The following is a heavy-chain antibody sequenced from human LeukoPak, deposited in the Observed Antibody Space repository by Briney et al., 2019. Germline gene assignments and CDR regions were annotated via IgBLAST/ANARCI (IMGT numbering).Heavy chain of an antibody. D-gene: IGHD6-13*01. CDR1: GGSISSYY. V-gene: IGHV4-59*12. J-gene: IGHJ1*01. CDR2: IYYSGST. Sequence: SETLSLTCTVSGGSISSYYWSWIRQPPGKGLEWIGYIYYSGSTNYNPSLKSRVTISVDTSKNQFSLKLSSVTAADTAVYYCARRSSWTNYEYFQHWGQGTLVTVSS. CDR3: ARRSSWTNYEYFQH.